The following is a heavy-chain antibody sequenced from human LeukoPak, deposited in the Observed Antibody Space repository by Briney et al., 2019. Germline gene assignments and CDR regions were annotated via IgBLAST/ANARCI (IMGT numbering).Heavy chain of an antibody. V-gene: IGHV4-4*07. CDR1: GGSFSGYY. D-gene: IGHD2-21*02. CDR3: ARDRPYCGGDCYSGYYYYYMDV. CDR2: IYTSGST. Sequence: SETLSLTCAVYGGSFSGYYWSWIRQPAGKGLEWIGRIYTSGSTNYNPSLKSRVTMSVDTSKNQFSLKLSSVTAADTAVYYCARDRPYCGGDCYSGYYYYYMDVWGKGTTVTISS. J-gene: IGHJ6*03.